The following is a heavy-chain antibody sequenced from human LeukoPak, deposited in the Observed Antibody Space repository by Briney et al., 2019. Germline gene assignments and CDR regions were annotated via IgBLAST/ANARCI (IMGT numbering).Heavy chain of an antibody. J-gene: IGHJ4*02. CDR1: GFTFSSYG. CDR3: TTETDSSGYYTTGLFDY. CDR2: IKSKSDGGTT. D-gene: IGHD3-22*01. Sequence: GGSLRLSCGASGFTFSSYGMHWVRQAPGKGLEWVGRIKSKSDGGTTDYAAPVKGRFTISRDDSKNTLYLQMNSLKTEDTAVYYCTTETDSSGYYTTGLFDYWGQGTLVTVSS. V-gene: IGHV3-15*01.